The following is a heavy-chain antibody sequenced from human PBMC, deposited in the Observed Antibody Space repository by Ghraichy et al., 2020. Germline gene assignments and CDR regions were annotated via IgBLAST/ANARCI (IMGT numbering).Heavy chain of an antibody. Sequence: ESLNISCTVSGGSISSYYWSWIRQPAGKGLEWIGRIYTSGSTNYNPSLKSRVTMSVDTSKNQFSLKLSSVTAADTAVYYCARDNDYSNYYYYYMDVWGKGTTVTVSS. CDR1: GGSISSYY. J-gene: IGHJ6*03. D-gene: IGHD4-11*01. CDR3: ARDNDYSNYYYYYMDV. V-gene: IGHV4-4*07. CDR2: IYTSGST.